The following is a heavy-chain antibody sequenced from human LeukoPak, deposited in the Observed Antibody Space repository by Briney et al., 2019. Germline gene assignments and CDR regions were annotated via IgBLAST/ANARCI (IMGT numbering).Heavy chain of an antibody. CDR2: IKHDGTEK. D-gene: IGHD3-9*01. Sequence: TGGSLRLSCAASGFTFSVYWMTWFRQAPGKGLEWVANIKHDGTEKYYLDSVKGRFTISRDNAKNSLYLQMNSLRAEDTAVYYCAKDDWLPPAPDYWGQGTLVTVSS. CDR3: AKDDWLPPAPDY. J-gene: IGHJ4*02. CDR1: GFTFSVYW. V-gene: IGHV3-7*01.